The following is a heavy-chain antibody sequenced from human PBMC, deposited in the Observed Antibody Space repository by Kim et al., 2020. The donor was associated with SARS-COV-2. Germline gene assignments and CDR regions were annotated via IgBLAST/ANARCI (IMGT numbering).Heavy chain of an antibody. CDR2: IYYSGST. J-gene: IGHJ6*02. CDR3: AREDPYYYYGMDV. Sequence: SETLSLTCTVSGGSISSYYWSWIRQPPGKGLEWIGYIYYSGSTNYNPSLKSRVNISLDTSKNQFSLKLSSVTAADTAVYYCAREDPYYYYGMDVWGQGTTLAVSS. CDR1: GGSISSYY. V-gene: IGHV4-59*01.